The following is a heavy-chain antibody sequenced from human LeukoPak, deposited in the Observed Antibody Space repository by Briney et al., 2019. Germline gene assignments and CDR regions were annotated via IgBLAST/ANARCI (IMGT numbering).Heavy chain of an antibody. D-gene: IGHD7-27*01. CDR3: AKPLGFYYMDV. V-gene: IGHV3-30*02. Sequence: PGGSLRLSCEASGFIINTFGMQWVRQAPGKGREWVAFIRYDGSTKYYADSVQGRLTASRDNSKNTVYLQMNGLRVEDTGVYYCAKPLGFYYMDVWGKGTTVSVSS. CDR2: IRYDGSTK. J-gene: IGHJ6*03. CDR1: GFIINTFG.